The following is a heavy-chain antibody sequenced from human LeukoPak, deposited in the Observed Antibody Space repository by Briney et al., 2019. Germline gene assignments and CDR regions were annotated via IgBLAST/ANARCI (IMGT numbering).Heavy chain of an antibody. Sequence: SGATLLKPSQTLPLTCTFSGVAPSTSGVGVGWIRQPPGKGLKWLPLNYRDENKRYSPSLKSRLTITKATAKDQVVLTMTNMDPVDTATYYCAHRYGGNVNDAFDIWGQGTMVTVSS. D-gene: IGHD1-26*01. J-gene: IGHJ3*02. CDR1: GVAPSTSGVG. V-gene: IGHV2-5*02. CDR2: NYRDENK. CDR3: AHRYGGNVNDAFDI.